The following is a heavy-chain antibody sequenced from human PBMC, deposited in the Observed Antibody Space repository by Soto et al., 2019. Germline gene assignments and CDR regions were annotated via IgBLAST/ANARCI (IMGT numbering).Heavy chain of an antibody. Sequence: SVKVSCKASGGTFSSYAISWVRQAPGQGLEWMGWIIPNNGTANYAQKLQGRVTITTDTSTSTAYMELRSLRSDDTAVYYCARNGLHYDILTGYYAFDYWGQGTLVTVSS. CDR3: ARNGLHYDILTGYYAFDY. CDR2: IIPNNGTA. V-gene: IGHV1-69*05. D-gene: IGHD3-9*01. J-gene: IGHJ4*02. CDR1: GGTFSSYA.